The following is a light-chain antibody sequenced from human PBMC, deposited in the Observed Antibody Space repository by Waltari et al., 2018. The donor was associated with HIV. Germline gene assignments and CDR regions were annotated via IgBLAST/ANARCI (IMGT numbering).Light chain of an antibody. V-gene: IGLV1-47*01. CDR3: AVWDDSLSGRL. CDR2: RIN. J-gene: IGLJ2*01. CDR1: TSNVRNNY. Sequence: SVLAQQRSVSGIPGKTVNISGSGSTSNVRNNYVYWYQQVTEVAPKLLIYRINQLPSVGPDRFSGSKSCTSGALAISALRTKDEAEYYCAVWDDSLSGRLFGEGTKVTV.